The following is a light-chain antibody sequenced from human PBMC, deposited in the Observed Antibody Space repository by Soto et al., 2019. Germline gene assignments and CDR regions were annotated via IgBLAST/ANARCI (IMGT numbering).Light chain of an antibody. J-gene: IGLJ3*02. CDR2: DVS. CDR1: SSDVGGYNY. Sequence: QSALTQPRSVSGSTGQSVTISCTGASSDVGGYNYVSWYQQHPGKAPKLMIYDVSKWPSGVPDRFSGSKSGNTASLTISGLQAEDVADYYCCSYAGNSLWVFGGGTKLTVL. V-gene: IGLV2-11*01. CDR3: CSYAGNSLWV.